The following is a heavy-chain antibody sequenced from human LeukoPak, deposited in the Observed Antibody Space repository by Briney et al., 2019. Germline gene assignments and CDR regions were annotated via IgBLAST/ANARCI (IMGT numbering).Heavy chain of an antibody. D-gene: IGHD3-9*01. V-gene: IGHV4-59*01. CDR2: IYYSGST. CDR1: GFTFSDYY. CDR3: ASARMNYDILTGYYRPIFFDY. Sequence: GSLRLSCATSGFTFSDYYWSWIRQPPGKGLEWIGYIYYSGSTNYNPSLKSRVTISVDTSKNQFSLKLSSVTAADTAVYYCASARMNYDILTGYYRPIFFDYWGQGTLVTVSS. J-gene: IGHJ4*02.